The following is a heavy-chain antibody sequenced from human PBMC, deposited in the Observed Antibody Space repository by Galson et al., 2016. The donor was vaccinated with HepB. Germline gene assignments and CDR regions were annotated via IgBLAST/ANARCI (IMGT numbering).Heavy chain of an antibody. CDR3: ARDLEHCVPTTCYEDCFDY. V-gene: IGHV1-18*01. CDR1: GYTFRNYG. CDR2: VSPYDGP. D-gene: IGHD2/OR15-2a*01. Sequence: SVKVSCKASGYTFRNYGISWVRQAPGQGLEWMGWVSPYDGPNYAQQFRGRVTITTDTSTSMAYMELRSLRSDDTAAYYWARDLEHCVPTTCYEDCFDYWGQGTLVTVSS. J-gene: IGHJ4*02.